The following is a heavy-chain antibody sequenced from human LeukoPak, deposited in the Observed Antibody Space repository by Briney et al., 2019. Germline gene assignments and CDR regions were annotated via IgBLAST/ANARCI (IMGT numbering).Heavy chain of an antibody. J-gene: IGHJ3*02. D-gene: IGHD2-8*01. CDR1: GFTFSSYS. Sequence: GGSLSLSCAASGFTFSSYSMNWVRQAPGKGLEWVSYISSSSSTIYYADSVKGRYTISRDNAKNSLYLQMNSLRDEDTAVYYCARDPTYGEGWAFDIWGQGTMVTVSS. CDR2: ISSSSSTI. V-gene: IGHV3-48*02. CDR3: ARDPTYGEGWAFDI.